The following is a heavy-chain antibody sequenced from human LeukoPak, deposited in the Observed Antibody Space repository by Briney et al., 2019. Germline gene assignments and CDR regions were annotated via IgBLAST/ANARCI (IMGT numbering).Heavy chain of an antibody. CDR3: ARGRSPGTSMEYYYYMDV. D-gene: IGHD1-1*01. V-gene: IGHV1-8*03. CDR2: MNPNSGTT. J-gene: IGHJ6*03. CDR1: GYTFTNYD. Sequence: ASVKVSCKASGYTFTNYDINWVRQATGQGLEWMGWMNPNSGTTGYAQKFLGRVTITRNTSMSTTYMELSSLRSEDTAVYCARGRSPGTSMEYYYYMDVWGKGTTVTVSS.